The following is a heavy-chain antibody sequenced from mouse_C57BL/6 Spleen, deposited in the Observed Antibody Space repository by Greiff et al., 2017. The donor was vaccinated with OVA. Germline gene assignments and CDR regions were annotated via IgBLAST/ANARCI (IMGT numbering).Heavy chain of an antibody. CDR1: GYTFTDYY. CDR2: IYPGSGNT. J-gene: IGHJ4*01. Sequence: VQLQQSGAELVRPGASVKLSCKASGYTFTDYYINWVKQRPGQGLEWIARIYPGSGNTYYNEKFKGKATLTAEKSSSTAYMQLSSLTSEDSAVYFCARGTTVVVVDYWGQGTSVTVSS. D-gene: IGHD1-1*01. V-gene: IGHV1-76*01. CDR3: ARGTTVVVVDY.